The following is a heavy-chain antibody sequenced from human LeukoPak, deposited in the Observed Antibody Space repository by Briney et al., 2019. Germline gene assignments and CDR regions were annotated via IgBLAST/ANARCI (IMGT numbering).Heavy chain of an antibody. J-gene: IGHJ4*02. V-gene: IGHV1-69*04. CDR2: IIPILGIA. CDR1: GGTFSSYA. CDR3: ARGIAVAGTGFDY. D-gene: IGHD6-19*01. Sequence: SVKVSCKASGGTFSSYAISWVRPAPGQGLEWMGRIIPILGIANYAQKFQGRVTITADKSTSTAYMELSSLRSEDTAVYYCARGIAVAGTGFDYWGQGTLVTVSS.